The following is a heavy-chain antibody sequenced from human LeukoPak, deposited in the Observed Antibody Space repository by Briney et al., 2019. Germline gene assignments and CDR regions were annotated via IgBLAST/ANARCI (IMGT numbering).Heavy chain of an antibody. V-gene: IGHV1-2*02. CDR1: GYTFTGYY. CDR2: INPNSGGT. J-gene: IGHJ6*03. CDR3: ARDGNKRAYYDILTGYSPLNYYYYMDV. Sequence: ASVKVSCKASGYTFTGYYMHWVRHAPGQGLEWMGWINPNSGGTNYAQKFQGRVTMTRDTSISTAYMELSRLRSDDTAVYYCARDGNKRAYYDILTGYSPLNYYYYMDVWGKGTTGTVSS. D-gene: IGHD3-9*01.